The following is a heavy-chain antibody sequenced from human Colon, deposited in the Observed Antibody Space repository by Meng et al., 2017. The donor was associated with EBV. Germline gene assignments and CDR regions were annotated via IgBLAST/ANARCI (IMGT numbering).Heavy chain of an antibody. CDR2: TYYRSKWYN. J-gene: IGHJ4*02. CDR1: GNMVSSTSAA. Sequence: HVHQHQASPGLGKPPQTLSLTCSITGNMVSSTSAAWNWTRQSPSRGLEWLGRTYYRSKWYNDYAVSVKSRITINPDTSKNQFSLQLNSVTPEDTAVYYCARVAVGISSFDYWGQGTLVTVSS. D-gene: IGHD1-26*01. V-gene: IGHV6-1*01. CDR3: ARVAVGISSFDY.